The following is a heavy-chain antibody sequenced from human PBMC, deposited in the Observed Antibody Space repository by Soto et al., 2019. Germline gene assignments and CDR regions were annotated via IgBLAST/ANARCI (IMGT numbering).Heavy chain of an antibody. CDR3: ARDSGYGSGSYYYRYYYYGMDV. J-gene: IGHJ6*02. D-gene: IGHD3-10*01. CDR1: GGSISSVGYY. Sequence: PSETLSLTCTVSGGSISSVGYYWSWICQHPGKGLEWIGYIYYSGSTYYNPSLKSRVSISVDTSKNQFSLKLSSVTAADTAVYYCARDSGYGSGSYYYRYYYYGMDVWCQGTTVTVSS. CDR2: IYYSGST. V-gene: IGHV4-31*03.